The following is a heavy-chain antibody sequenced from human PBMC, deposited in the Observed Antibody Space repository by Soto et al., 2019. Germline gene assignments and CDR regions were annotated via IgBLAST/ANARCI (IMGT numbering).Heavy chain of an antibody. CDR1: GFTFSNAW. CDR3: TTGGTYYYDSSGYYYGYYYYGMDV. V-gene: IGHV3-15*01. D-gene: IGHD3-22*01. J-gene: IGHJ6*02. Sequence: PGGSLRLSCAASGFTFSNAWMSWVRQAPGKGLEWVGRIKSKTDGGTTDYAAPVKGRFTISRDDSKNTPYLQMNSLKTEDTAVYYCTTGGTYYYDSSGYYYGYYYYGMDVWGQGTTVTV. CDR2: IKSKTDGGTT.